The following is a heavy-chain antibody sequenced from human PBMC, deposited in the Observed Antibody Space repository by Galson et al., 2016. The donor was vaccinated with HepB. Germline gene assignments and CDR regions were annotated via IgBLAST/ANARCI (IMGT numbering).Heavy chain of an antibody. CDR3: ARRWHNWEYVWDFDI. J-gene: IGHJ3*02. Sequence: LSLTCTVSGGSINSYYWSWIRQPPGKGLEWIGYIYYSGSTNYNPSLKSRVTISLDTSKKQFSLKLSSVTAADTAVYYCARRWHNWEYVWDFDIWGLGTMVTVSS. D-gene: IGHD3-16*01. CDR1: GGSINSYY. CDR2: IYYSGST. V-gene: IGHV4-59*01.